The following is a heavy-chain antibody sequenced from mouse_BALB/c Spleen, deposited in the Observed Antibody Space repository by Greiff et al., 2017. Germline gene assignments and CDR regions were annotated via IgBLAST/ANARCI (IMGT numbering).Heavy chain of an antibody. CDR1: GFAFSSYD. J-gene: IGHJ2*01. V-gene: IGHV5-12-1*01. Sequence: EVKLVESGGGLVKPGGSLKLSCAASGFAFSSYDMSWVRQTPEKRLEWVAYISSGGGSTYYPDTVKGRFTISRDNAKNTLYLQMSSLKSEDTAMYYCARHNGYYGDYFDYWGQGTTLTVSS. CDR3: ARHNGYYGDYFDY. D-gene: IGHD2-3*01. CDR2: ISSGGGST.